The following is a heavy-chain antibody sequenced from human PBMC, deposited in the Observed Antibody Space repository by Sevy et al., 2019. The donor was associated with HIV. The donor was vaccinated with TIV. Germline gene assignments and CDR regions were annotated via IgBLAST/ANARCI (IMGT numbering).Heavy chain of an antibody. CDR2: LSGSGRST. Sequence: GGSLRLSCAASGFTSSSYAMSWVRQAPGKGLEWVSSLSGSGRSTYYADSVKGRFTISRDNSKNTLYLQMNSLRDEDTATYYCAKGQGKWPDDYYYYGMDVWGQGTTVTVSS. CDR1: GFTSSSYA. CDR3: AKGQGKWPDDYYYYGMDV. J-gene: IGHJ6*02. D-gene: IGHD5-12*01. V-gene: IGHV3-23*01.